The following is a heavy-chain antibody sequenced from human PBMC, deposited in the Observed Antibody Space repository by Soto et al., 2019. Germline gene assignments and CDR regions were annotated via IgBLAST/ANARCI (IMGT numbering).Heavy chain of an antibody. V-gene: IGHV4-59*08. CDR3: ARSGGLQHIDY. CDR1: GGSISSFY. D-gene: IGHD4-4*01. Sequence: SETLSLTCSVSGGSISSFYWSWIRQPPGKGLEWIGYIYYSGSTNYNPSLKSRVTISVDTPKNQFSLKLSSVTAADTAVHYCARSGGLQHIDYWGQGTLVTVSS. J-gene: IGHJ4*02. CDR2: IYYSGST.